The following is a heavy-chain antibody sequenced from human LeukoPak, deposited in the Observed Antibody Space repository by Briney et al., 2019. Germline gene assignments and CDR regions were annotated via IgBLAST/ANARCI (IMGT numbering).Heavy chain of an antibody. Sequence: GRSLRLSCAASGFTFSSYAMSWVRQAPGKGLEWVSAISGSGGSTYYADSVKGRFTISRDNSKNTLYLQMNSLRAEDTAVYYCAKGPRYYYDSSGYFHFVYWGQGTLVTVSS. J-gene: IGHJ4*02. CDR2: ISGSGGST. D-gene: IGHD3-22*01. CDR3: AKGPRYYYDSSGYFHFVY. CDR1: GFTFSSYA. V-gene: IGHV3-23*01.